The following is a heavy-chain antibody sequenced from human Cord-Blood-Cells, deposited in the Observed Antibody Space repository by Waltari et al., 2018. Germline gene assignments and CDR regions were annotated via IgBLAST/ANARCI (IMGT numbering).Heavy chain of an antibody. CDR1: GGSISSYY. CDR2: IYYSGST. D-gene: IGHD3-10*01. CDR3: ARDSRGGPTHP. V-gene: IGHV4-59*01. Sequence: QVQLQESGPGLVKPSETLSLTCTVSGGSISSYYWSWLRQPPGKGLEWIGYIYYSGSTNYNPSLKSRVTISVDTSKNQFSLKLSSVTAADTAVYYCARDSRGGPTHPWGQGTLVTVSS. J-gene: IGHJ5*02.